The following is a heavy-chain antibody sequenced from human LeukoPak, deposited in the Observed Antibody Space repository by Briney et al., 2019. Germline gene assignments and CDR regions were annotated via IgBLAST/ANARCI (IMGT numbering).Heavy chain of an antibody. V-gene: IGHV3-48*03. J-gene: IGHJ6*04. CDR3: AELGTTMIGGV. CDR1: GFTFSSYE. D-gene: IGHD3-10*02. Sequence: GGSLRLSCAASGFTFSSYEMNWVRQAPGKGLEWVSYISSSGSTIYYADSVKGRFTISRGNAKNSLYLQMNSLRAEDTAVYYCAELGTTMIGGVWGKGTTVTISS. CDR2: ISSSGSTI.